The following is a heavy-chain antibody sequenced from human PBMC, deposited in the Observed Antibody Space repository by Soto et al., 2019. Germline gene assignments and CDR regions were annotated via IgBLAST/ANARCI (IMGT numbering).Heavy chain of an antibody. CDR2: ISIYNGLT. Sequence: ASVKVSCKASGYTFPSYGVTWVRQAPGQGLEWMGWISIYNGLTNYAQKLQGRVTMTTDTSTSTAYMELRSLRSDDTAVYYCARVVVTAPDAFDLWGQGTMVTVS. CDR1: GYTFPSYG. CDR3: ARVVVTAPDAFDL. D-gene: IGHD2-21*02. J-gene: IGHJ3*01. V-gene: IGHV1-18*01.